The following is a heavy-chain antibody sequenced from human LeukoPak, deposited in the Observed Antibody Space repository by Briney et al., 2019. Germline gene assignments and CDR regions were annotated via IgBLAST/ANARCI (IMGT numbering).Heavy chain of an antibody. J-gene: IGHJ5*02. CDR3: ARDVFHYYGSGSYS. CDR1: GFTFSSYG. Sequence: GGSLRLSCAASGFTFSSYGMSWVRQAPGKGLEWVSAISGSGGSTYYADSVKGRFTISRDNAKNSLYLQMNSLRAEDTAVYYCARDVFHYYGSGSYSWGQGTLVTVSS. V-gene: IGHV3-23*01. CDR2: ISGSGGST. D-gene: IGHD3-10*01.